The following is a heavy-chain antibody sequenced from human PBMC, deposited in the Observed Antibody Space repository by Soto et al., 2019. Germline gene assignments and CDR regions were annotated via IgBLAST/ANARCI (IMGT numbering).Heavy chain of an antibody. CDR3: ARVFSGGWTVDY. Sequence: QVQLVESGGGVVQPGRSLRLSCDASGFTFNNFAMHWVRQAPGKGLGWVAIIYYDGSKEYYANSVKGRFTISRDNFKNTLYLQMNSLRAEDTAVYYCARVFSGGWTVDYWGQGTLVTVSS. CDR2: IYYDGSKE. D-gene: IGHD6-19*01. J-gene: IGHJ4*02. V-gene: IGHV3-33*01. CDR1: GFTFNNFA.